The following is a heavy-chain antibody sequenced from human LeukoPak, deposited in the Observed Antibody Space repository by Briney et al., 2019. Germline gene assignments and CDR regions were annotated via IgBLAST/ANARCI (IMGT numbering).Heavy chain of an antibody. Sequence: SETLSLTCTVSGGSISSYYWSWIRQPPGKGLEWIGYIYYSGSTNYNPSLKSRVTISVDKSENQFSLKLSSVTAADTAVYYCASAEPRGIIWYPYWGQGTLVTVSS. J-gene: IGHJ4*02. V-gene: IGHV4-59*12. CDR3: ASAEPRGIIWYPY. CDR1: GGSISSYY. CDR2: IYYSGST. D-gene: IGHD6-13*01.